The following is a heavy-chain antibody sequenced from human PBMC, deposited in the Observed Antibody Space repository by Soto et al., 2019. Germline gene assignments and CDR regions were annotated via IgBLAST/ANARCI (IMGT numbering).Heavy chain of an antibody. CDR1: GFTFSSYS. Sequence: GGSLRLSGAASGFTFSSYSMSWVRQSPWKGLEWVSAISGSGVSTYYADSVKGRSTISRDNSKNTLYLQMNSLRAEDTAVYYCAKDVIRPHTWGQGTTLTVSS. CDR2: ISGSGVST. CDR3: AKDVIRPHT. V-gene: IGHV3-23*01. D-gene: IGHD1-1*01. J-gene: IGHJ6*02.